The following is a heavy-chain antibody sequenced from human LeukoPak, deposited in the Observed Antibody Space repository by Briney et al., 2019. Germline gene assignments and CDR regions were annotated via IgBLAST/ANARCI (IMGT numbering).Heavy chain of an antibody. CDR3: ASQILTCLVGTHY. D-gene: IGHD3-9*01. CDR1: GGSFSGYY. Sequence: PSETLSLTCAVYGGSFSGYYWSWIRQAPGKGLEWIWDINHSGSTNYNPALKSRVIISVEEYENQFSLMLSSVTGADAAVDYCASQILTCLVGTHYWGQGTLVPVSS. V-gene: IGHV4-34*01. J-gene: IGHJ4*02. CDR2: INHSGST.